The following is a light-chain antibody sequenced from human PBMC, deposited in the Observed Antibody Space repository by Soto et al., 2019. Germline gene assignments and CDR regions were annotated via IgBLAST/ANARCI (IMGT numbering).Light chain of an antibody. CDR1: SSDIGTYNS. V-gene: IGLV2-14*01. CDR2: EVI. Sequence: QSALTQPASVSGSPGQSITISCTGTSSDIGTYNSVSWYQHHPGKAPKLLIFEVIDRPSGVSDRFSGSKSGNTASLTTSGLQPEDEADYYCCSYTSTYTLVFGGGTKLTVL. CDR3: CSYTSTYTLV. J-gene: IGLJ3*02.